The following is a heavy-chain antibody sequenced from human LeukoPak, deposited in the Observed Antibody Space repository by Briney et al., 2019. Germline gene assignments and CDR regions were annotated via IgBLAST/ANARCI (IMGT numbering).Heavy chain of an antibody. CDR2: IDPSDSYT. CDR1: GYSFPNYW. Sequence: GESLKISCEGSGYSFPNYWNSWVRPMPGKGLGWMGTIDPSDSYTNYSPSLQGHVPISADKPISTAYLQWGSLKAADSSMYYCASGVGDSQLDYWGRGTLVTVSS. V-gene: IGHV5-10-1*01. CDR3: ASGVGDSQLDY. D-gene: IGHD3-3*01. J-gene: IGHJ4*02.